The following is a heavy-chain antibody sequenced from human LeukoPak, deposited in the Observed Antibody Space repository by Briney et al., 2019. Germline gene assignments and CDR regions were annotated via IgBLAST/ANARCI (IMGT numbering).Heavy chain of an antibody. V-gene: IGHV4-34*01. CDR3: ARAVWEWELRVDAFDI. Sequence: PSETLSLTCAVYGGSFSDYYWSWIRQPPGKGLEWIGEIHHSGSTNYNPSLKSRVTISVDTSKNQFSLKLSSVTAADTAVYYCARAVWEWELRVDAFDIWGQGTMVTVSS. D-gene: IGHD1-26*01. CDR1: GGSFSDYY. CDR2: IHHSGST. J-gene: IGHJ3*02.